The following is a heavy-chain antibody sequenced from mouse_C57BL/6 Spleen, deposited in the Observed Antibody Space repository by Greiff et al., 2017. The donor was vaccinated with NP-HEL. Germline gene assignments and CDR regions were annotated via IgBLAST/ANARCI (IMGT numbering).Heavy chain of an antibody. CDR2: IHPNSGST. D-gene: IGHD2-3*01. J-gene: IGHJ1*03. CDR3: ARVTDGYYPYWYFDV. Sequence: QVQLQQPGAELVKPGASVKLSCKASGYTFTSYWMPWVKQRPGQGLEWIGMIHPNSGSTNYNEKFKSKATLTVDKSSSTAYMQLSSLTSEDSAVYYCARVTDGYYPYWYFDVWGTGTTVTVSS. V-gene: IGHV1-64*01. CDR1: GYTFTSYW.